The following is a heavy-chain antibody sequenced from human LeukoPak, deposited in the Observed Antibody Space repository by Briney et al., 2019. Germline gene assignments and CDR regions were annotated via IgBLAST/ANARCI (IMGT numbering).Heavy chain of an antibody. J-gene: IGHJ4*02. CDR1: GYIFTSYF. CDR3: AKDVSGYVYYFDY. D-gene: IGHD5-12*01. CDR2: ISYDGSNK. V-gene: IGHV3-30*18. Sequence: SCKASGYIFTSYFMHWVRQAPGKGLEWVAVISYDGSNKYYADSVKGRFTISRDNSKNTLYLQMNSLRAEDTAVYYCAKDVSGYVYYFDYWGQGTLVTVSS.